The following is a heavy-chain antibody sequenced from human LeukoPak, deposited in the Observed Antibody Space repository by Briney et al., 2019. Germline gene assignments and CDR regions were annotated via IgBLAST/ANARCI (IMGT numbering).Heavy chain of an antibody. CDR2: VNSDGSTT. V-gene: IGHV3-74*01. CDR1: GFTFNDYW. D-gene: IGHD1-26*01. CDR3: ARDAQPVGATTFTFDY. Sequence: GGSLRLSCVASGFTFNDYWMHWVRQAPGKGPVWVSRVNSDGSTTDYADPVKGRFTISRDNTKNTLDLQMNSLRVDDTAVYYCARDAQPVGATTFTFDYWGQGTLVTVSS. J-gene: IGHJ4*02.